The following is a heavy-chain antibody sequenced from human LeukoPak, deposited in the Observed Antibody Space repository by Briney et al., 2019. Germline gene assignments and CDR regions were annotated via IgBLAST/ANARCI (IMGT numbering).Heavy chain of an antibody. V-gene: IGHV3-7*01. CDR2: IKQDGSEK. Sequence: PGGSLRLSCAASGFTFSSYWMSWVRQAPGKGLEWVANIKQDGSEKYYVDSVKGRFTISRDNAESSLYLQMNSLRAEDTAVYYCAREADTAMVGDAFDIWGQGTMVTVSS. D-gene: IGHD5-18*01. J-gene: IGHJ3*02. CDR3: AREADTAMVGDAFDI. CDR1: GFTFSSYW.